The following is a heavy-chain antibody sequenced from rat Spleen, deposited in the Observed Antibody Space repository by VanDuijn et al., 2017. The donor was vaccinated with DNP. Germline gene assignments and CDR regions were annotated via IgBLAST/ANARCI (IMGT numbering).Heavy chain of an antibody. V-gene: IGHV1-43*01. CDR2: INTGSGGT. CDR1: GYTFTTYY. CDR3: ARRRLPYWYFDF. J-gene: IGHJ1*01. Sequence: QVQLRQSGAEPAKPGSSVKISCKASGYTFTTYYMTWIKQTTGQGLEYIGYINTGSGGTNYNEKFRGKATLTADKSSSTAFMHLSSLTPDDSAVYYCARRRLPYWYFDFWGPGTMVTVSS. D-gene: IGHD1-4*01.